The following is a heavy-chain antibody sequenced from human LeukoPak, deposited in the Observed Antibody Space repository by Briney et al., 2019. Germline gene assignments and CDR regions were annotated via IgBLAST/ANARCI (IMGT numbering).Heavy chain of an antibody. J-gene: IGHJ3*02. D-gene: IGHD5/OR15-5a*01. CDR3: AKAPRLRGAFDI. CDR1: GFTFSGYG. V-gene: IGHV3-23*01. Sequence: PGGSLRLSCAASGFTFSGYGMSWVRQAPGKGLKWVSAISGSGGSTYYADSVKGRFTISRDNSKNTLYLQMNSLRAEDTAVYYCAKAPRLRGAFDIWGQGTMVTVSS. CDR2: ISGSGGST.